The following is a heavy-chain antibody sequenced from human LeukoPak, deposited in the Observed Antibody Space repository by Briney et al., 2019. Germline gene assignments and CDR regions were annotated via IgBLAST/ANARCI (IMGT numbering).Heavy chain of an antibody. CDR2: IYCSGST. CDR3: ASGAYAYYYMDV. Sequence: SETLSLTCTVPGGSLSSYYWSWIRQPPGKGLEWIGYIYCSGSTIYNPSLKSRVTISVDTSKNQFSLKLSSVTAADTAVYYCASGAYAYYYMDVWGKGTTVTMSS. D-gene: IGHD4-17*01. CDR1: GGSLSSYY. V-gene: IGHV4-59*01. J-gene: IGHJ6*03.